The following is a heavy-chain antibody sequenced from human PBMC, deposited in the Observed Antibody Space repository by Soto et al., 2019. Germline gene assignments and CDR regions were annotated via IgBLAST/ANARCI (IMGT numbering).Heavy chain of an antibody. V-gene: IGHV4-4*02. CDR3: ARDPTYYYDSSGYYFGWFDP. CDR2: IYHSGST. D-gene: IGHD3-22*01. J-gene: IGHJ5*02. CDR1: GGSISSSNW. Sequence: QVQLQESGPGLVKPSGTLSLTCAVSGGSISSSNWWSWVRQPPGKGLEWIGEIYHSGSTNYNPSRKSRVTISVDKSKNQFSLKLSSVTAADTAVYYCARDPTYYYDSSGYYFGWFDPWGQGTLVTVSS.